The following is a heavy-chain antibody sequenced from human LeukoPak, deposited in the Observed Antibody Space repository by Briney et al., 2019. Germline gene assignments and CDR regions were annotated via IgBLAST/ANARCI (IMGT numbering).Heavy chain of an antibody. CDR3: DTVDF. J-gene: IGHJ4*02. CDR1: GGSISSYY. V-gene: IGHV4-59*08. Sequence: ASETLSLTCTVSGGSISSYYWSWIRQPPGKGLEWIGYIYSSGSTNYNPSLKSRVTISINTSKNQFSLKLSSVTAADTAVYYCDTVDFWGQGTLVTVSS. CDR2: IYSSGST.